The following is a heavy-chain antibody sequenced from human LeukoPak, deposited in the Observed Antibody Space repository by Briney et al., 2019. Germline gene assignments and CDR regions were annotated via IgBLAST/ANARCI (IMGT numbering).Heavy chain of an antibody. J-gene: IGHJ6*03. Sequence: SETLSLTCTVSAGSISSTSYDWGWIRQPPGKGPEWIGSDYYTGTTYYNLSLKLRVTISVDTSKHQFSLKLSSVTAADTAVYYCAREMRHPYYYMDVWGKGTTVTVSS. CDR1: AGSISSTSYD. CDR2: DYYTGTT. V-gene: IGHV4-39*02. CDR3: AREMRHPYYYMDV.